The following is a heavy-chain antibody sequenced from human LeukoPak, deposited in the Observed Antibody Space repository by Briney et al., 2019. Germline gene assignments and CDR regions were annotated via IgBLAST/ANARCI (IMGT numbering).Heavy chain of an antibody. CDR2: IYTSGST. Sequence: SETLSLTCTVPGGSISSYYWSWIRQPPGKGLEWIGYIYTSGSTNYNPSLKSRVTISVDTSENQFSLKLSSVTAADTAVYYCARSSGYDPQYNWFDPWGQGTLVTVSS. CDR1: GGSISSYY. D-gene: IGHD6-25*01. V-gene: IGHV4-4*09. J-gene: IGHJ5*02. CDR3: ARSSGYDPQYNWFDP.